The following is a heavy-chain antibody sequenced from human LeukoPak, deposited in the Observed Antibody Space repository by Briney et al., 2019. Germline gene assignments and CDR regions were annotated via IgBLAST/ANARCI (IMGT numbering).Heavy chain of an antibody. J-gene: IGHJ4*02. CDR3: AREEEYYDFWSGYSN. V-gene: IGHV3-7*01. D-gene: IGHD3-3*01. CDR2: IKQDGSEK. CDR1: GFTFSSYW. Sequence: GGSLRLSCAASGFTFSSYWMSWVRQAPGKGLEWVANIKQDGSEKYYVDSVKGRFTISRDNAKNSLYLQMNSLRAEDTAVYYCAREEEYYDFWSGYSNWGQGTLVNVSS.